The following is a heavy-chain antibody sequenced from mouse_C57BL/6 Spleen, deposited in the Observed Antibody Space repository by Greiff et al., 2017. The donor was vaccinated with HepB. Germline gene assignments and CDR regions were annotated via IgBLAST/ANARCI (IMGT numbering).Heavy chain of an antibody. V-gene: IGHV1-15*01. J-gene: IGHJ2*01. CDR1: GYTFTDYE. D-gene: IGHD1-1*01. CDR3: TREGYGRDY. Sequence: VQLQQSGAELVRPGASVTLSCKASGYTFTDYEMHWVKQTPVHGLEWIGAIDPETGGTAYNQKFKGKAILTADKSSSTAYLELRSLTSEDSAAYYCTREGYGRDYWGQGTTLTVSS. CDR2: IDPETGGT.